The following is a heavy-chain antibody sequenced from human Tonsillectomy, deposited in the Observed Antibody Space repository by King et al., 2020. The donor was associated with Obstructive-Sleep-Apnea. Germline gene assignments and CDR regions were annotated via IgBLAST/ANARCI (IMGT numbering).Heavy chain of an antibody. D-gene: IGHD7-27*01. CDR1: GASISNYY. Sequence: MQLQESGPGLVEPSETLSLTCTVSGASISNYYWSWIRQPPGKGLEWIGYIYYSWNTKYNPSLESRVTISIDTCKNQFSLKLSSVTAADTAVFYCASEISGDEGGYFDYWGQGTLVTVSS. J-gene: IGHJ4*02. V-gene: IGHV4-59*01. CDR2: IYYSWNT. CDR3: ASEISGDEGGYFDY.